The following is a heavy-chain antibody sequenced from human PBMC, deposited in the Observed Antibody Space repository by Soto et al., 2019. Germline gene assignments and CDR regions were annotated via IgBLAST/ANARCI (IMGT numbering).Heavy chain of an antibody. V-gene: IGHV3-53*01. Sequence: EVQLVESGGGWIQPGGSLRLYCAAAGCTVSSNYMSWVRQAPGKGLEWVSVIYSGGSTYYADSVKGRFTISRDNSKNTLYLQMNSLRAEDTAVYYCARGPYGITIDPQIDNWGQGTLITVSS. D-gene: IGHD3-10*01. J-gene: IGHJ4*02. CDR2: IYSGGST. CDR3: ARGPYGITIDPQIDN. CDR1: GCTVSSNY.